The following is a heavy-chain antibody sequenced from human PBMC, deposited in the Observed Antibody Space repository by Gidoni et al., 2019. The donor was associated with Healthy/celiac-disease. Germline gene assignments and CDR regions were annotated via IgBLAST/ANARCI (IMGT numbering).Heavy chain of an antibody. D-gene: IGHD1-20*01. CDR2: IYYSGST. CDR3: ARVNNFQDAFDI. V-gene: IGHV4-59*01. J-gene: IGHJ3*02. Sequence: QVQLQESGPGLVKPSETLSLTCTVSGGSISSYYWSWIRQPPGKGLEWIGYIYYSGSTNYNPSLKSRVTISVDTSKNQFSLKLSSVTAADTAVYYCARVNNFQDAFDIWGQGTMVTVSS. CDR1: GGSISSYY.